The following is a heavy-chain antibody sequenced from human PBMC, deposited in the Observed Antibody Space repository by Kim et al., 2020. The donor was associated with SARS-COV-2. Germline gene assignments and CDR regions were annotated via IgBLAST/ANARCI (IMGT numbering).Heavy chain of an antibody. CDR1: GGSISSSSYY. CDR2: IYYSGST. Sequence: SETLSLTCTVSGGSISSSSYYWGWIRQPPGKGLEWIGSIYYSGSTYYNPSLKSRVTISVDTSKNQFSLKLSSVTAADTAVYYCARLPTQKYYEGAFDIWGQGTMVTVSS. J-gene: IGHJ3*02. V-gene: IGHV4-39*01. CDR3: ARLPTQKYYEGAFDI. D-gene: IGHD1-26*01.